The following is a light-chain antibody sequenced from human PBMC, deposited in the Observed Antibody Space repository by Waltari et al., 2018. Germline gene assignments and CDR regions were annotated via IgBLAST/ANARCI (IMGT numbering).Light chain of an antibody. Sequence: IVLTQSPGTLSLSPGERATLSCRASQSVSSSYLAWYQHKPGQAPRLLIYGASSRATGIPDRFSGSGSGTDFTLTISRLEPEDFAVYYCQQYGSSPMYTFGQGTKLEIK. J-gene: IGKJ2*01. CDR3: QQYGSSPMYT. V-gene: IGKV3-20*01. CDR1: QSVSSSY. CDR2: GAS.